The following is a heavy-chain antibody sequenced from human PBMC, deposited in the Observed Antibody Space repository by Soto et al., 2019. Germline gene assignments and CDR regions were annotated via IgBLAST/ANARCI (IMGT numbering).Heavy chain of an antibody. Sequence: KPSETLSLTCTVSGGSISSGDYYWSWIRQPPGKGLEWIGYIYYSGSTYYNPSLKSRVTISVDTSKNQFSLKLSSVTAADTAVYYCARGYGSGSYYPDNWYDPWGQGTLVTVSS. CDR1: GGSISSGDYY. CDR2: IYYSGST. J-gene: IGHJ5*02. V-gene: IGHV4-30-4*01. D-gene: IGHD3-10*01. CDR3: ARGYGSGSYYPDNWYDP.